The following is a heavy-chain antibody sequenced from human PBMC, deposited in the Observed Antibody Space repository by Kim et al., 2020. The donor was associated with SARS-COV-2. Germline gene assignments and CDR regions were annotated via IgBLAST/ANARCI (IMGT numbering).Heavy chain of an antibody. Sequence: GGSLRLSCAASGFTFSSYSMNWVRQAPGKGLEWVSSISSSSSYIYYADSVKGRFTISRDNAKNSLYLQINSLRAEDTAVYYCARDPPYYYDSSGYRDYWGQGTLVTVSS. CDR2: ISSSSSYI. CDR1: GFTFSSYS. CDR3: ARDPPYYYDSSGYRDY. J-gene: IGHJ4*02. D-gene: IGHD3-22*01. V-gene: IGHV3-21*01.